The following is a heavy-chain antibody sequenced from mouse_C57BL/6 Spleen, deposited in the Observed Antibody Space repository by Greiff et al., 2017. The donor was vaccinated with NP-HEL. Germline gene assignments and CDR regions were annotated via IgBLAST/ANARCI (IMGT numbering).Heavy chain of an antibody. D-gene: IGHD1-1*01. J-gene: IGHJ1*03. Sequence: VQLQQSGAELVKPGASVKLSCTASGFNIKDYYMHWVKQRTEQGLEWIGRIDPEDGETKYAPKFQGNATITADTSSNTAYLQLSSLTSEDTAVYYCARDYGSSSYWYFDVWGTGTTVTVSS. V-gene: IGHV14-2*01. CDR1: GFNIKDYY. CDR3: ARDYGSSSYWYFDV. CDR2: IDPEDGET.